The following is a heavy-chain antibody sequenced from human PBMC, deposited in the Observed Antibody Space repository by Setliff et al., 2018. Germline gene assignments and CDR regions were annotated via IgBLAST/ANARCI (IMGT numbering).Heavy chain of an antibody. CDR2: INHSGCT. D-gene: IGHD6-19*01. J-gene: IGHJ4*02. V-gene: IGHV4-34*01. Sequence: SETLSLTCAVYGGSFSGYYWSWIRQPPGKGLEWIGEINHSGCTNYNPSLKSRVTISVDTSKNQFSLKLSSVTAADTAVYYCASQEPLYSSGWYYFDYWGQGTLVTVSS. CDR1: GGSFSGYY. CDR3: ASQEPLYSSGWYYFDY.